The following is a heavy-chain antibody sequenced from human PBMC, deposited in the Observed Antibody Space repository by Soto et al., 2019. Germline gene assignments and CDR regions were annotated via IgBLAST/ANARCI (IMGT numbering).Heavy chain of an antibody. D-gene: IGHD2-21*02. J-gene: IGHJ3*02. Sequence: PGESLKISCKGSGYSFTSYWIGWVRQMPGKGLEWMGIIYPGDSDTRYSPSFQGQVTISADKSISTAYLQWSSLKASDTAMYYCASTLLAYCGGDCFTSAFDIWGQGTMVTVSS. CDR3: ASTLLAYCGGDCFTSAFDI. CDR1: GYSFTSYW. V-gene: IGHV5-51*01. CDR2: IYPGDSDT.